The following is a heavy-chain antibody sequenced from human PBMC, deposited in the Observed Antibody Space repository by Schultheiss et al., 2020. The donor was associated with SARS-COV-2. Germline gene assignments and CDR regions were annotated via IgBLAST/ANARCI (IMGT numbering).Heavy chain of an antibody. CDR3: ARLPTLIVVVPAALDAFDI. Sequence: SETLSLTCTVSGGSISSYYWSWIRQPPGKGLEWIGEINHSGSTNYNPSLKSRVTISVDTSKNQFSLKLSSVTAADTAVYYCARLPTLIVVVPAALDAFDIWGQGTMVTVSS. V-gene: IGHV4-34*01. CDR2: INHSGST. J-gene: IGHJ3*02. D-gene: IGHD2-2*01. CDR1: GGSISSYY.